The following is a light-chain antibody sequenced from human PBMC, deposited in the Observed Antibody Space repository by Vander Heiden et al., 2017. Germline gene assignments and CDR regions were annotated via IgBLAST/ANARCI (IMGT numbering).Light chain of an antibody. V-gene: IGLV2-14*01. CDR2: EVS. J-gene: IGLJ2*01. CDR1: SSDVGGYNY. Sequence: QSALTQPASVSGSPGQSITISCTGTSSDVGGYNYVSWYQQHPGKARKLMIYEVSNRPSGVSNRFSGSKSGNTASLTISGLQAEDEADYYCSSYTSSSTFVVFGGGTKLTVL. CDR3: SSYTSSSTFVV.